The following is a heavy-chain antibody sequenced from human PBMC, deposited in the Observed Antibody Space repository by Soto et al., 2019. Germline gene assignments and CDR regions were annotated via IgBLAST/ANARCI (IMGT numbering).Heavy chain of an antibody. CDR1: GFTFSSYA. Sequence: TGGSLRLSCAASGFTFSSYAMHWVRQAPGKGLEWVALISYDGSDKDYADPVKGRFTISRDNSKNTLYLQMNSLRAEDTAVYYCARDLESDFDYWGQGILVTVSS. D-gene: IGHD3-3*01. V-gene: IGHV3-30-3*01. J-gene: IGHJ4*02. CDR2: ISYDGSDK. CDR3: ARDLESDFDY.